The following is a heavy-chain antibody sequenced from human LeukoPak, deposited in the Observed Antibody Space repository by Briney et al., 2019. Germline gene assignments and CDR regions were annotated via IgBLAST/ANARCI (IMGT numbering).Heavy chain of an antibody. V-gene: IGHV3-11*04. CDR3: GRDRQLTDAFDI. CDR2: ISSSGSTI. CDR1: GFTFSDYY. D-gene: IGHD6-13*01. Sequence: GSLRLSCAASGFTFSDYYMSWIRQAPGKGLEWVSYISSSGSTIYYADSVKGRFTISRDNAKNSLYLQMNSLRAEDTAVYYCGRDRQLTDAFDIWGQGTMVTVSS. J-gene: IGHJ3*02.